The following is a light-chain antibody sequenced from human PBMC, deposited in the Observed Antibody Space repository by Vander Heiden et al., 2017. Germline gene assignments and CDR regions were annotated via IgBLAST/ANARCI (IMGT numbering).Light chain of an antibody. J-gene: IGKJ1*01. CDR3: QHENSYSGT. Sequence: IQRTQSPSTLSASVGDRVTITCRASQSISSWLAWYQQKPGKAPKLLIYDASSLESGVPSRFSGSGSGTEFTLTISSLQPDDFATYYCQHENSYSGTFGQGTKVEIK. CDR2: DAS. V-gene: IGKV1-5*01. CDR1: QSISSW.